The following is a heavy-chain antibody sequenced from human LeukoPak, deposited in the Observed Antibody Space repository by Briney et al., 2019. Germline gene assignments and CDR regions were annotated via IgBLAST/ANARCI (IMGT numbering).Heavy chain of an antibody. V-gene: IGHV3-49*03. CDR2: IRSKAYGGTT. CDR3: TRDRDDFWTRDEMDV. Sequence: GGSLRLSCTASGFTFGDYAMSWFRQAPGKGLEWVGFIRSKAYGGTTEYAASVKGRFTISRDDSKSIAYLQMNSLKTEDTAVYYCTRDRDDFWTRDEMDVWGQGTTVTVSS. CDR1: GFTFGDYA. J-gene: IGHJ6*02. D-gene: IGHD3-3*01.